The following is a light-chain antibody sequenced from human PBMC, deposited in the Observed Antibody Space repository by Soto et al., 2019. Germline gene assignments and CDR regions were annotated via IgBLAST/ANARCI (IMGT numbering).Light chain of an antibody. J-gene: IGLJ3*02. CDR1: SIDVGHPYNY. CDR2: GVS. Sequence: QSALTQPASVSGSPGQSITISCTGTSIDVGHPYNYVSWYQQYPGKAPKLLILGVSNRPSGISGLFSGSKSGNTASLTISGLQPEDEADYYCMSYIASTTTHWVLGGGTKLTVL. CDR3: MSYIASTTTHWV. V-gene: IGLV2-14*03.